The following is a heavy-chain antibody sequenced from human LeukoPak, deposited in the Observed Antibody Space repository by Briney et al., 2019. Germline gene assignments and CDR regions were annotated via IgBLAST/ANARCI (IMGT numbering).Heavy chain of an antibody. J-gene: IGHJ3*01. V-gene: IGHV3-15*01. CDR3: TTDPPVYDYVSIGGVLPNS. CDR1: GFTFSNAW. Sequence: GGSLRLSCAASGFTFSNAWMSWVRQAPGKGLEWVGRIKSKTDGGTTDYAAPVKGRFTISRDDSKNTLFLQMNSLKTEDTAVYYCTTDPPVYDYVSIGGVLPNSWGQGTMVTVSS. CDR2: IKSKTDGGTT. D-gene: IGHD3-16*01.